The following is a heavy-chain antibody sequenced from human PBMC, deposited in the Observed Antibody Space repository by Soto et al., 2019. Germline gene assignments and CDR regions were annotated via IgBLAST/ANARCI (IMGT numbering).Heavy chain of an antibody. CDR1: GYSFAGYW. V-gene: IGHV5-10-1*01. CDR2: IDPSDSQH. CDR3: ARQIYDSDTGPNFQYYFDS. Sequence: GESLKISCKGSGYSFAGYWITWVRQKPGKGLEWMGRIDPSDSQHYYNPSFRGHVTISVTKSITTVFLQWSSLRASDTAMYYRARQIYDSDTGPNFQYYFDSWGQGTPVTVSS. D-gene: IGHD3-22*01. J-gene: IGHJ4*02.